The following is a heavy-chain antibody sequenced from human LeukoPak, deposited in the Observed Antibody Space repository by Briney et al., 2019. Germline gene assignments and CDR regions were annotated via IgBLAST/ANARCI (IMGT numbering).Heavy chain of an antibody. CDR3: AKDRIFLPDAFDI. V-gene: IGHV3-23*01. CDR1: GFPFSSYA. D-gene: IGHD1-14*01. Sequence: GGSLRLSCAASGFPFSSYAMSWVRQAPGKGLEWVSAISGSGGSTYYADSVKGRFTISRDNSKNTLYLQMNSLRAEDTAVYYCAKDRIFLPDAFDIWGQGTMVTVSS. J-gene: IGHJ3*02. CDR2: ISGSGGST.